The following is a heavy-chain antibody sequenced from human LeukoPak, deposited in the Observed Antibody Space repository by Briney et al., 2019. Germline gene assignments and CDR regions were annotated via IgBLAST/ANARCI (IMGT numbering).Heavy chain of an antibody. CDR3: ARLEWREKGDY. CDR2: IYHSGST. D-gene: IGHD3-3*01. CDR1: GYSISSGYY. J-gene: IGHJ4*02. V-gene: IGHV4-38-2*02. Sequence: SETLSLTCTVSGYSISSGYYWGWIRQPPGKGLEWIGSIYHSGSTYYNPSLKSRVTISVDTSKNQFSLKLSSVTAADTAVYYCARLEWREKGDYWGQGTLVTVSS.